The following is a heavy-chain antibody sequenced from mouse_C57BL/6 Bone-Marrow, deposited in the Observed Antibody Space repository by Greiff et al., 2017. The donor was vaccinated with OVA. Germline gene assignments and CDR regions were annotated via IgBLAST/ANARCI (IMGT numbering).Heavy chain of an antibody. D-gene: IGHD1-1*01. J-gene: IGHJ4*01. CDR1: GFTFTSYW. V-gene: IGHV1-72*01. Sequence: QVQLQQPGADLVKPGASVKLSCKASGFTFTSYWMPWVKQRPGRGLEWFGRIDPNSGSTKYNEKFKSRGTLTGDKPTGTAYLQLSSLTSEDSAVYYCAGLGYYARRPYYYAMECWGQGATVTVSS. CDR2: IDPNSGST. CDR3: AGLGYYARRPYYYAMEC.